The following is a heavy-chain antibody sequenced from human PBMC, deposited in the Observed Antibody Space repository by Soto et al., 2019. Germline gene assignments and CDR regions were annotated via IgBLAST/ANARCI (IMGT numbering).Heavy chain of an antibody. CDR2: FFSDDDK. CDR3: ARMVYYSSGYYLTGNWFAP. J-gene: IGHJ5*02. D-gene: IGHD3-22*01. CDR1: GFSLRKARMG. Sequence: QVTLKESGPVLVKPTETLTLTCTVSGFSLRKARMGVSWLRQPPGKALEWLAHFFSDDDKSYRTSLKSRLTISKDTSKSQVVLTMTNMDPADTATYYCARMVYYSSGYYLTGNWFAPWGQGTLVTVSS. V-gene: IGHV2-26*01.